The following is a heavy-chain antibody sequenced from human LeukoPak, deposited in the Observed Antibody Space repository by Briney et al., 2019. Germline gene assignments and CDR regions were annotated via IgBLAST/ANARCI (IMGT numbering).Heavy chain of an antibody. CDR3: ARRLAADLDY. J-gene: IGHJ4*02. Sequence: SETLSLTCTVSGGSICGSTYYWGWIRQPPGKGLQWIGSTYYSGTTYYNPSLKSRVTISVDTSKNQFSLKLRSVTAADTAIYYCARRLAADLDYWGQGTLVTVSS. V-gene: IGHV4-39*01. CDR2: TYYSGTT. CDR1: GGSICGSTYY. D-gene: IGHD6-13*01.